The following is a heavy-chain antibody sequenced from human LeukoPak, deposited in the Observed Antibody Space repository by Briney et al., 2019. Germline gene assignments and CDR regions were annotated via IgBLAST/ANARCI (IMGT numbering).Heavy chain of an antibody. Sequence: GGSLRLSCAASGFTVSSNYISWARQAPGKGLEWVSVIYGGDNTYYADSVKGRFTISRDNSKNTLHLQMNSLRAEDTAVYYCAKGDSSGWYSPFRYWGQGTLVTVSS. CDR2: IYGGDNT. CDR3: AKGDSSGWYSPFRY. J-gene: IGHJ4*02. CDR1: GFTVSSNY. V-gene: IGHV3-66*01. D-gene: IGHD6-19*01.